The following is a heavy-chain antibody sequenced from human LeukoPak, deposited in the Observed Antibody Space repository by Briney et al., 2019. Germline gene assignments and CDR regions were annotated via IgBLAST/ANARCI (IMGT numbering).Heavy chain of an antibody. J-gene: IGHJ4*02. CDR1: GFTFSSYG. Sequence: QPGGSLRLSCAASGFTFSSYGMHWVRQAPGKGLEWVAFIRYDGSNEYYADSVKGRFTISRDNSKNTLYLQMNSLRAEDTAVYYCAKEASDYYDSSGPFDYWGQGTLVTVSS. CDR2: IRYDGSNE. V-gene: IGHV3-30*02. D-gene: IGHD3-22*01. CDR3: AKEASDYYDSSGPFDY.